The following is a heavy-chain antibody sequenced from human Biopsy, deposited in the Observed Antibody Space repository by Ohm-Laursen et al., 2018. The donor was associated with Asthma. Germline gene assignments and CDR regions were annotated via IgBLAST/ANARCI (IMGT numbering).Heavy chain of an antibody. V-gene: IGHV3-30-3*02. CDR3: AKDVFPGWELRRGPDY. J-gene: IGHJ4*02. D-gene: IGHD1-26*01. Sequence: SLRLSCAASGFTFHNYVMHWVRQAPGKGLEWVAGIFFDGSNKYYADSVKGRFTISRDNSKNTLYLQMNSLRAEDTAVYYCAKDVFPGWELRRGPDYWGQGTLGTVSS. CDR2: IFFDGSNK. CDR1: GFTFHNYV.